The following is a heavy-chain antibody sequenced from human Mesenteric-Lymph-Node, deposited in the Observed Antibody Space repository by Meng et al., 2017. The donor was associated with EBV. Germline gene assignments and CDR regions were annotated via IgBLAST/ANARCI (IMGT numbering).Heavy chain of an antibody. Sequence: LELRVDGSGLVRPSQTLSLPCACSGSSIISGVYSWSWIRQAPGKGLEWIGFIYHSGTTYLNPSLRSRVNLSVDTSKNQFSLNLRSVSAADTAIYYCARSAGGDYFDYWGQGTLVTVSS. CDR1: GSSIISGVYS. CDR2: IYHSGTT. D-gene: IGHD1-26*01. CDR3: ARSAGGDYFDY. V-gene: IGHV4-30-2*01. J-gene: IGHJ4*02.